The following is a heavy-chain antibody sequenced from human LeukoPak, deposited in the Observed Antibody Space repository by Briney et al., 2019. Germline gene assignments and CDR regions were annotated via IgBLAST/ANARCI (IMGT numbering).Heavy chain of an antibody. CDR3: ARDHDYGDYFDY. CDR1: GFTFGDYA. V-gene: IGHV3-7*01. Sequence: GGSLRLSCTASGFTFGDYAMSWVRQAPGKGLEWVANIKQDGSEKYYVDSVKGRFTISRDNAKNSLYLQMNSLRAEDTAVYYCARDHDYGDYFDYWGQGTLVTVSS. D-gene: IGHD4-17*01. CDR2: IKQDGSEK. J-gene: IGHJ4*02.